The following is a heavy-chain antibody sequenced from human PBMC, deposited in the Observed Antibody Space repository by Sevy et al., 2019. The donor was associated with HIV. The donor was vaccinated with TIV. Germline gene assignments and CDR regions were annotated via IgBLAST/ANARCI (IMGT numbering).Heavy chain of an antibody. J-gene: IGHJ4*02. D-gene: IGHD5-18*01. Sequence: GGSLRLSCAASGFTFSGSAMHWVRQASGKGLEWVGRIRSKGNSYATAYAASVKGRFTISRDVSKNTAYLQMNSLKTEDTAVYYCTSLSVDTAMGFDYWGQGTPVTVSS. CDR1: GFTFSGSA. CDR2: IRSKGNSYAT. V-gene: IGHV3-73*01. CDR3: TSLSVDTAMGFDY.